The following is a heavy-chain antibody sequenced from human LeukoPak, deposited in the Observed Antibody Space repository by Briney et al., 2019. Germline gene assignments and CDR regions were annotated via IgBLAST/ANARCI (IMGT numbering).Heavy chain of an antibody. Sequence: GGSLRLSCAASGFTFSSYDMHWVRQATGKGLEWASAIGTAGDTYYPGSVKGRFTISRENAKNSLSLQLNSLRAGDTAVYYCARGSYYYYMDVWGKGTTVTVSS. V-gene: IGHV3-13*01. CDR3: ARGSYYYYMDV. CDR1: GFTFSSYD. J-gene: IGHJ6*03. CDR2: IGTAGDT.